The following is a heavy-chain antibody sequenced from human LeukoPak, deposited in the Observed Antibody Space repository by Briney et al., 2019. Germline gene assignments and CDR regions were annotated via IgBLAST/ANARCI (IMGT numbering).Heavy chain of an antibody. Sequence: ASVKVSCKASGYTFTTYGISWVRQAPGQGLEWMGWISAYNGNTNYAQKLQGRVTMTTDTSTSTAYMEVRSLRSDDTAVYYCARDYSGSGSPNGSPWGQGTLVTVSS. V-gene: IGHV1-18*04. D-gene: IGHD3-10*01. J-gene: IGHJ5*02. CDR2: ISAYNGNT. CDR1: GYTFTTYG. CDR3: ARDYSGSGSPNGSP.